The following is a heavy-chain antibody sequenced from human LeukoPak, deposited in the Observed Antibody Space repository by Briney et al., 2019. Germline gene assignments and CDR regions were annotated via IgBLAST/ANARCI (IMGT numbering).Heavy chain of an antibody. CDR2: ISWNSGSI. D-gene: IGHD1-7*01. CDR3: AKGMNWNYAHDAFDI. Sequence: GRSLRLSCAASGFTFDDYAMHWVRQAPGKGPEWVSGISWNSGSIGYADSVKGRFTISRDNAKNSLYLQMNSLRAEDTALYYCAKGMNWNYAHDAFDIWGQGTMVTVSS. CDR1: GFTFDDYA. V-gene: IGHV3-9*01. J-gene: IGHJ3*02.